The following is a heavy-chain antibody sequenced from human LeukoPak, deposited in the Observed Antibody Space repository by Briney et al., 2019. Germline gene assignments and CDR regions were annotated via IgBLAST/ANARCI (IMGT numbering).Heavy chain of an antibody. CDR3: ARDRYGDYSIDY. CDR1: GFTFSSYT. V-gene: IGHV3-21*01. J-gene: IGHJ4*02. Sequence: GGSLRLSCAASGFTFSSYTMNWVRQAPGKGLEWVSSISSSTSYIYYADSVKGRFTISRDNAKNSLYLQMNSLRAEDTAVYYCARDRYGDYSIDYWGQGALVTVSS. CDR2: ISSSTSYI. D-gene: IGHD4-17*01.